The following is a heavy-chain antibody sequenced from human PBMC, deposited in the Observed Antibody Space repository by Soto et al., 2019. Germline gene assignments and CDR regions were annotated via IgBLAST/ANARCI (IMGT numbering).Heavy chain of an antibody. CDR3: ARWRITGTFNAFDI. V-gene: IGHV3-11*01. CDR1: GFTFSDYY. D-gene: IGHD1-20*01. J-gene: IGHJ3*02. CDR2: ISSSGSTI. Sequence: QVQLVESGGGLVKPGGSLRLSGAASGFTFSDYYMSWIRQAPGKGREGFSYISSSGSTIYYADSLKGRFTISRDNAKNSLYLQMNSLRAEDTAVYYCARWRITGTFNAFDIWGQGTMVTVSS.